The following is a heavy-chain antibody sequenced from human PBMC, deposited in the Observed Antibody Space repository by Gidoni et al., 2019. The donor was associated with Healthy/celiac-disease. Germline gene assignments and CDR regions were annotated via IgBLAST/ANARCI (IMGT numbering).Heavy chain of an antibody. CDR2: IRSKAYGGTT. CDR1: GFTFGDYA. V-gene: IGHV3-49*04. J-gene: IGHJ6*02. CDR3: TRGASGRTIFGVVAPSPV. D-gene: IGHD3-3*01. Sequence: EVQLVESGGGLVQPGRSLRLSCTASGFTFGDYAMSWVRQAPGKGLEWVGCIRSKAYGGTTEYAASVKGRFTISRDDSKSIAYLQMNSLKTEDTAVYYCTRGASGRTIFGVVAPSPVWGQGTTVTVSS.